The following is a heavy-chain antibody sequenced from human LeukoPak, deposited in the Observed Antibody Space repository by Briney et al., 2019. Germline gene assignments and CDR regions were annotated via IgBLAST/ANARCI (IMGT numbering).Heavy chain of an antibody. CDR2: INAGNGNT. CDR3: ARSNDGDY. J-gene: IGHJ4*02. Sequence: GASVKVSCKASGYTFTSYGISWVRQAPGQGLEWMGWINAGNGNTRYSQKFQGRVTITRDTSASTAYMELSSLTSEDTAVYYCARSNDGDYWGQGTLVTVSS. D-gene: IGHD5-24*01. CDR1: GYTFTSYG. V-gene: IGHV1-3*01.